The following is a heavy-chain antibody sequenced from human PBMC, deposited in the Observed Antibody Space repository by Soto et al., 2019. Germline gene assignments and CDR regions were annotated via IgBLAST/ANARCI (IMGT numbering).Heavy chain of an antibody. J-gene: IGHJ6*02. D-gene: IGHD6-19*01. V-gene: IGHV3-23*01. CDR3: AKDHFSSGWYYYYGMDV. Sequence: GGSLRLSCAASGFTFSSYAMSWVRQAPGKGLEWVSAICGSGGSTYYADSVKGRFTISRDNSKNTLYLQMNSLRAEDTAVYYCAKDHFSSGWYYYYGMDVWGQGTTVTVSS. CDR2: ICGSGGST. CDR1: GFTFSSYA.